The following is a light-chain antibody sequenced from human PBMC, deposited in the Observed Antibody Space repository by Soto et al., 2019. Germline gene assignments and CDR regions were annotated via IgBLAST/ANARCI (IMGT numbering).Light chain of an antibody. CDR3: SSYTSSSTYF. J-gene: IGLJ1*01. Sequence: SALTQPASVSGSPGQSITISCTGTSSDVGGYNYVSWYQQHPGKAPKLMIYDVSNRPSGVSNRFSGSKSGNTASLTISGLQAEDEAEYYCSSYTSSSTYFFGTVTKLTVL. V-gene: IGLV2-14*03. CDR1: SSDVGGYNY. CDR2: DVS.